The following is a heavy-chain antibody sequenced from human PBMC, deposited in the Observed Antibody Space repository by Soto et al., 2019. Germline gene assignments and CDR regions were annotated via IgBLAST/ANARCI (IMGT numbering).Heavy chain of an antibody. Sequence: SETLSLTCAVYGGSFSGYYWSWIRQPPGKGLEWIREINHSGSTNYNPSLKSRVTISVDTSKNQFSLKLSSVTAADTAVYYCARGPRGGAAAGYYYYYMDVWGKGTTVTVSS. V-gene: IGHV4-34*01. CDR1: GGSFSGYY. D-gene: IGHD6-13*01. CDR3: ARGPRGGAAAGYYYYYMDV. CDR2: INHSGST. J-gene: IGHJ6*03.